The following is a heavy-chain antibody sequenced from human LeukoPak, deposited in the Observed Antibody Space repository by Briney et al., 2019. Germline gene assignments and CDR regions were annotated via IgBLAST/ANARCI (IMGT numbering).Heavy chain of an antibody. V-gene: IGHV3-23*01. CDR3: ARDLTAGYDSSGYPHY. Sequence: GGSLRLSCAASGFTFSSYAMSWVRQAPGKGLEWVSAISGSGGSTYYADSVKGRFTISRDNSKNTLYLQMNSLRAEDTAVYYCARDLTAGYDSSGYPHYWGQGTLVTVSS. CDR2: ISGSGGST. D-gene: IGHD3-22*01. J-gene: IGHJ4*02. CDR1: GFTFSSYA.